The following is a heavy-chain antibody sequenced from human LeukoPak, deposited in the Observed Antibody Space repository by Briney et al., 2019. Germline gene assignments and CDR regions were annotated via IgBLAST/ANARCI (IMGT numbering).Heavy chain of an antibody. D-gene: IGHD6-6*01. Sequence: PGGSLRLSCAASGFTFSSYGMNWVRQAPGKGLEWISYISSSTSTINYADSVKGRFTISRDNANNSLFLQMHSLGVEDTAVYYCARRPPTGAALDHWGQGTLVTVSS. V-gene: IGHV3-48*01. CDR3: ARRPPTGAALDH. J-gene: IGHJ5*02. CDR2: ISSSTSTI. CDR1: GFTFSSYG.